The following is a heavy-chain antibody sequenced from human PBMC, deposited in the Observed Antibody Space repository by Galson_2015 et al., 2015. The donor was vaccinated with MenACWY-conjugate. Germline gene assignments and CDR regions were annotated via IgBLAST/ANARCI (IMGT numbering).Heavy chain of an antibody. V-gene: IGHV3-21*01. CDR2: ISSSSSYI. Sequence: SLRLSCAASGFTFSTYSMNWVRQAPGKGLEWVSSISSSSSYIYYADPVKGRFTISRDNAKNSLYLQMHSLTPEDTAVYYCARDWDYYDGIVRFDYWGQGTLVTVSS. CDR1: GFTFSTYS. D-gene: IGHD3-22*01. J-gene: IGHJ4*02. CDR3: ARDWDYYDGIVRFDY.